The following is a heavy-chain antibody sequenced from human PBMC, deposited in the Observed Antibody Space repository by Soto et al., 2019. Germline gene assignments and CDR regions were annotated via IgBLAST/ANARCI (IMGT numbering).Heavy chain of an antibody. D-gene: IGHD4-4*01. CDR1: GFTFSNYE. V-gene: IGHV3-48*03. CDR2: IGNRGRTI. CDR3: ARDPAIYSGKFDYGLDV. J-gene: IGHJ6*02. Sequence: LRLSCAASGFTFSNYEMNWVRQAPGKGLEWVSYIGNRGRTIYYADSVKGRFTISRDNAKNSLYLQMNSLRAEDTAVYYCARDPAIYSGKFDYGLDVWGQGTTVTVSS.